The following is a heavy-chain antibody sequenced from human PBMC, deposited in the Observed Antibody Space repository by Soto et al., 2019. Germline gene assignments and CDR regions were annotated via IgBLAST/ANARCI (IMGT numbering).Heavy chain of an antibody. CDR1: GGSISSSNW. CDR2: ISRSGTT. Sequence: SETLSLTCAVTGGSISSSNWWTWVRQPPGEGLEWVGEISRSGTTNYKPSLKSRVSISLDKSKNEFSLNLGSVTAADTAMYYCARDSASSGVFTWGQGTMVTV. CDR3: ARDSASSGVFT. V-gene: IGHV4-4*02. D-gene: IGHD6-19*01. J-gene: IGHJ3*01.